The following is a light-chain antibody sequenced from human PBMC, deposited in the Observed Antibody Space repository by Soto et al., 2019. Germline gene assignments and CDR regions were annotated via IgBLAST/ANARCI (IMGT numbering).Light chain of an antibody. Sequence: EILMTQSPDTLSVSPGESATLSFRASQRVYSNLAWYQQRPGQAPRLLIYGASSRATGIPDRFSGSASGTDFTLTISRLEPEDFAVYYCQQYGSSLLFGQGTRLEIK. J-gene: IGKJ5*01. CDR1: QRVYSN. CDR3: QQYGSSLL. V-gene: IGKV3-20*01. CDR2: GAS.